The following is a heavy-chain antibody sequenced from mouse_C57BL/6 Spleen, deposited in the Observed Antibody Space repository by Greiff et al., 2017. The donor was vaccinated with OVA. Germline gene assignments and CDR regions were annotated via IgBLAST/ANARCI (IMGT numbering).Heavy chain of an antibody. CDR3: ARSEDEGGCAY. Sequence: QVQLQQSGAELVRPGTSVKVSCKASGYAFTNYLIEWVKQRPGQGLEWIGVINPGSGGTNYNEKFKGKATLTADKSSSTAYMQLSSLTSEDSAVYFCARSEDEGGCAYWGQGTLVTVSA. V-gene: IGHV1-54*01. CDR2: INPGSGGT. CDR1: GYAFTNYL. J-gene: IGHJ3*01.